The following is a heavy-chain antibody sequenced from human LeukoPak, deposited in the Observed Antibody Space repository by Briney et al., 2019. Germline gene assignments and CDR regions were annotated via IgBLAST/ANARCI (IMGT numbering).Heavy chain of an antibody. CDR3: ARQIAVAENWFDP. D-gene: IGHD6-19*01. CDR2: IYYSGST. V-gene: IGHV4-59*08. J-gene: IGHJ5*02. CDR1: GGSISSYY. Sequence: SETLSLTCTVSGGSISSYYWSWIRQPPGKGLEWIGYIYYSGSTNYNPSLKSRVTISVDTSKNQFSLKLSPVTAADTAVYYCARQIAVAENWFDPWGQGTLVTVSS.